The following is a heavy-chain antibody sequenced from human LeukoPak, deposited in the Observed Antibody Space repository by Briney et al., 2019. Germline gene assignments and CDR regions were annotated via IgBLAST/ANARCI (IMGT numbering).Heavy chain of an antibody. D-gene: IGHD1-1*01. CDR3: AKLEGSAATSYD. CDR2: ISPNGGGT. Sequence: GASVKVSCKASGYTFTDYYIHWVRQAPGQGLEWVGRISPNGGGTIYAQNFQGRVTVTRDTSITTAHMELNRLTSDDTAVYSCAKLEGSAATSYDWGQGTLATVSS. V-gene: IGHV1-2*06. J-gene: IGHJ4*02. CDR1: GYTFTDYY.